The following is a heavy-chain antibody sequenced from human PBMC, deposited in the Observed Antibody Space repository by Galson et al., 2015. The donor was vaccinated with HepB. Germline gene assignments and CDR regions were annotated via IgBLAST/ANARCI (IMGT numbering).Heavy chain of an antibody. CDR1: GFTFSDAW. V-gene: IGHV3-15*01. Sequence: SLRLSCATSGFTFSDAWMSWVRQAPGKGLEWVGRIKSKTDGGTTDYAAPVKGRFTIPRDDSKNTLYLQMNSLKTEDTAVNYCTTTNYGDYEVVDYWGQGTLVTVSS. CDR2: IKSKTDGGTT. J-gene: IGHJ4*02. CDR3: TTTNYGDYEVVDY. D-gene: IGHD4-17*01.